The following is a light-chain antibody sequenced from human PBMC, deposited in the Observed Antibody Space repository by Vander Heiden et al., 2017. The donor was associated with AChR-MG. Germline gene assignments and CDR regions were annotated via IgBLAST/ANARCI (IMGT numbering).Light chain of an antibody. CDR1: QGISSY. CDR2: AAS. CDR3: QQCYSNPDT. Sequence: PSSLSASIGDRVTITCRASQGISSYLTWYQQKPGKAPKLLIYAASTLQSGVPSRFSGSGSGTDFTLTISSLQSEDFATYYCQQCYSNPDTFGQGTKVEIK. J-gene: IGKJ1*01. V-gene: IGKV1-8*01.